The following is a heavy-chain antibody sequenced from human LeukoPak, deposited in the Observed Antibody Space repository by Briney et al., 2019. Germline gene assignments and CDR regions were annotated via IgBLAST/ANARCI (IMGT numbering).Heavy chain of an antibody. CDR2: INHSGST. CDR3: ARDGSGSYPFDY. D-gene: IGHD3-10*01. Sequence: SETLSLTCAVYGGSFSGYYWSWIRQPPGKGLEWIGEINHSGSTNYHPSLKSRVTISVDTSKNQFSLKLSSVTAADTAVYYCARDGSGSYPFDYWGQGTLVTVSS. J-gene: IGHJ4*02. V-gene: IGHV4-34*01. CDR1: GGSFSGYY.